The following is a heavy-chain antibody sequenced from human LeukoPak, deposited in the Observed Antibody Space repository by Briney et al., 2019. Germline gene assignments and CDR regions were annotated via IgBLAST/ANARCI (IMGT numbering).Heavy chain of an antibody. Sequence: ASVKVSCKASGYTFTSYYMHWVRQAPGQGLEWMGIINPGGGSTSYAQKFQGRVTMTRDMSTSTVYMELSSLRSEDTAVYYCASTLVGATSFDYWGQGTLVTVSS. CDR3: ASTLVGATSFDY. V-gene: IGHV1-46*01. J-gene: IGHJ4*02. CDR2: INPGGGST. CDR1: GYTFTSYY. D-gene: IGHD1-26*01.